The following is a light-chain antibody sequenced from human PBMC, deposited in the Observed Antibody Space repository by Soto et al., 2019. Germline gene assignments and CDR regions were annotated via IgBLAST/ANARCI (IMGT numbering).Light chain of an antibody. CDR2: AAS. J-gene: IGKJ5*01. CDR3: QQRKSDPCA. V-gene: IGKV1-9*01. CDR1: QAINAS. Sequence: IQLTQSPSFLSASVGDRVTITCRASQAINASLAWYQQKPEKATKLLIFAASTLQNGFLSRFSGCGSGTEFTVTITSLQPEDFATYYCQQRKSDPCAFGQGTRQEI.